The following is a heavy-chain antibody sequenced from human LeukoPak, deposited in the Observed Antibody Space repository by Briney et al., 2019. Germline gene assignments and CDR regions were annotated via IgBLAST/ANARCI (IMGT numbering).Heavy chain of an antibody. Sequence: NPSETLSLTCAVYGGSFSGYYWSWIRQPPGKGLEWIGKINHSGSTNYNPSLRSRVAISVDTSKNQLSLKLSSVTAADTAMYYCARVPVDYDFWSGYPTSLYYFDYWGQGTLVTVPS. J-gene: IGHJ4*02. CDR1: GGSFSGYY. CDR2: INHSGST. D-gene: IGHD3-3*01. CDR3: ARVPVDYDFWSGYPTSLYYFDY. V-gene: IGHV4-34*01.